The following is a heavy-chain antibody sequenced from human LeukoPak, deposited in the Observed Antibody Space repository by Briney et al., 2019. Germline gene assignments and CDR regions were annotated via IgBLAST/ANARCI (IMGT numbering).Heavy chain of an antibody. V-gene: IGHV3-53*01. CDR2: IYSGGST. CDR3: GKDSAASYSGYDWNWFGP. D-gene: IGHD5-12*01. J-gene: IGHJ5*02. CDR1: GFTVSSNY. Sequence: GGSLRLSCAASGFTVSSNYMSWVRQAPGKGLEWVSVIYSGGSTYYADSVKGRFTISRDNSKNTLYLQMNSLRAEDTAVYYCGKDSAASYSGYDWNWFGPWGQGTLVTGSS.